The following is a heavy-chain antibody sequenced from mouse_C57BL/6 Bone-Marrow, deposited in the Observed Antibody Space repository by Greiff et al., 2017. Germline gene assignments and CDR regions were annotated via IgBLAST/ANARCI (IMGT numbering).Heavy chain of an antibody. CDR2: IDPSDSYT. V-gene: IGHV1-50*01. Sequence: QVQLQQSGAELVKPGASVKLSCKASGYTFTSYWMQWVKQRPGQGLEWIGEIDPSDSYTNYNQKFKGKATLTVDTSSSTAYMQLSSLTSEDSAVYYCARLDGYHWYFDDWGKGTTVTVSS. J-gene: IGHJ1*03. D-gene: IGHD2-3*01. CDR1: GYTFTSYW. CDR3: ARLDGYHWYFDD.